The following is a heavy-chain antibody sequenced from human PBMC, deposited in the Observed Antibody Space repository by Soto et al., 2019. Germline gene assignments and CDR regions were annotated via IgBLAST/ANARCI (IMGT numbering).Heavy chain of an antibody. CDR1: GYTFTSYY. D-gene: IGHD3-3*01. CDR2: VSAYNGNT. Sequence: ASVEVSCKASGYTFTSYYMHWVRQAPGKRLEWMGWVSAYNGNTNNAQKLHGRVTMTTDTTTSTAYMELRSLRSDDTAVYYCSRSTLRFVELLLYDDAFDIWGQGTMVTVSS. V-gene: IGHV1-18*04. J-gene: IGHJ3*02. CDR3: SRSTLRFVELLLYDDAFDI.